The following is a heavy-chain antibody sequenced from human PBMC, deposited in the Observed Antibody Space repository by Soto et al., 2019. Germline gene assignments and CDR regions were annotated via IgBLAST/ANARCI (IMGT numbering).Heavy chain of an antibody. CDR1: GFTFSSYW. J-gene: IGHJ6*02. Sequence: PGGSLRLSCAASGFTFSSYWMHWVRQAPGKGLVWVSRINSDGSSTSYADSVKGRFTISRDNAKNTLYLQMNSLRAEDTAVYYCARDVVGYSNPYYYYYYGMDVWGQGTTVTVSS. D-gene: IGHD4-4*01. CDR2: INSDGSST. V-gene: IGHV3-74*01. CDR3: ARDVVGYSNPYYYYYYGMDV.